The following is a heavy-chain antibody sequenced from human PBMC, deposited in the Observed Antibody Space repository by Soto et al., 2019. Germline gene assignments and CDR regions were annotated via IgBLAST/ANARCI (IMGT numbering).Heavy chain of an antibody. CDR3: ARDLDSGSPKSDY. J-gene: IGHJ4*02. Sequence: SETLSLTCIVSGGSISSYYWSWIRQPPGKGLEWIGYFYYSGNTNYNPSLKSRVTISVDTSKNQFSLRSDDTAVYYCARDLDSGSPKSDYWGQGTLVTVSS. CDR1: GGSISSYY. V-gene: IGHV4-59*01. D-gene: IGHD1-26*01. CDR2: FYYSGNT.